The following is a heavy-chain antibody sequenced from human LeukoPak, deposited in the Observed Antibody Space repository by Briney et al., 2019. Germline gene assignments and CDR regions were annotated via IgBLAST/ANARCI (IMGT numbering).Heavy chain of an antibody. CDR2: MNPNSGNT. CDR3: ARGAKLSPPQYYDFWSGYYSTELSYFDY. J-gene: IGHJ4*02. CDR1: GYTFTSYD. D-gene: IGHD3-3*01. V-gene: IGHV1-8*01. Sequence: ASVKVSCKASGYTFTSYDINWVRQATGQGLEWMGWMNPNSGNTGYAQKFQGRVTMTRNTSISTAYMELSSLRSEDTAVYYCARGAKLSPPQYYDFWSGYYSTELSYFDYWGQGTLVTVSS.